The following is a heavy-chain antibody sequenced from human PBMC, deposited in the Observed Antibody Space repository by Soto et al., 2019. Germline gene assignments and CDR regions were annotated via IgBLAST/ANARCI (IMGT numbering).Heavy chain of an antibody. Sequence: PGESLKISCKGSGYSFTSYWISWVRQMPGKGLEWMGRIDPSDSYTNYSPSFQGHVTISADKSISTAYLQWSSLKASDIAMYYCARALGYCTNGVCPIDYWGQGTLVTVSS. J-gene: IGHJ4*02. D-gene: IGHD2-8*01. CDR1: GYSFTSYW. CDR2: IDPSDSYT. V-gene: IGHV5-10-1*01. CDR3: ARALGYCTNGVCPIDY.